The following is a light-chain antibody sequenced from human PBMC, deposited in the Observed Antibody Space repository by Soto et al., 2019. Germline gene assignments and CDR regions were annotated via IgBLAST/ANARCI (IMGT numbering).Light chain of an antibody. J-gene: IGLJ3*02. V-gene: IGLV7-46*01. Sequence: QAVVTQEPSLTVSPGGTVTLTCVSSTGAVTSGHYPYWFQQKPGQAPRTLIYDTSNKHSWTPARFSGSLLGGKAALTLSGAQPEDEAEYYCLLSYSGASWVFGGGTQLTVL. CDR1: TGAVTSGHY. CDR2: DTS. CDR3: LLSYSGASWV.